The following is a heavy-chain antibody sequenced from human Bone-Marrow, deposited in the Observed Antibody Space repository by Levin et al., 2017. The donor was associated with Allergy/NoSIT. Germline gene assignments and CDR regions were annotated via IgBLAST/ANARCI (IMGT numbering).Heavy chain of an antibody. V-gene: IGHV3-48*02. D-gene: IGHD5-12*01. CDR1: GFSFSSYS. J-gene: IGHJ3*02. CDR3: ARDLEGYDALDM. Sequence: GESLKISCVDSGFSFSSYSMNWVRQAPGKGLEWLAYISSGRSPIYYADSVRGRFTISRDNAKNSVYLQMNSLRDEDTAIYYCARDLEGYDALDMWGQGTMVTVSS. CDR2: ISSGRSPI.